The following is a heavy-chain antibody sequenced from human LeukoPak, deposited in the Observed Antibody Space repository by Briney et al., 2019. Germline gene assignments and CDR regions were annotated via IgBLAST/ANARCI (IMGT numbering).Heavy chain of an antibody. CDR3: ARRHKVITMVRGVLTYYYYGMDV. CDR2: IWYSGSNK. Sequence: RSLCLSCAASGVTFSSYGMHWVRQAPGKGLEWVAVIWYSGSNKYYADSVKGRFTISRDNSKNTLYLQMNSLRAEDTAVYYCARRHKVITMVRGVLTYYYYGMDVWGKGTTVTVSS. J-gene: IGHJ6*04. D-gene: IGHD3-10*01. CDR1: GVTFSSYG. V-gene: IGHV3-33*01.